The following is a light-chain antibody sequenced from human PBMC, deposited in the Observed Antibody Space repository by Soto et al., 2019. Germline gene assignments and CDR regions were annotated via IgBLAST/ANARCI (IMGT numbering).Light chain of an antibody. J-gene: IGLJ1*01. CDR2: EVS. V-gene: IGLV2-14*01. Sequence: QSALTQPAPVSGSPGQSITISCTGTSSDVGGYNYVSWYQQHPGKAPKLMIYEVSNRPSGVSNRFSGSKSGNTASLTISGLQAEDEADYYCSSYTSSSTLCVFGTGTKLTVL. CDR3: SSYTSSSTLCV. CDR1: SSDVGGYNY.